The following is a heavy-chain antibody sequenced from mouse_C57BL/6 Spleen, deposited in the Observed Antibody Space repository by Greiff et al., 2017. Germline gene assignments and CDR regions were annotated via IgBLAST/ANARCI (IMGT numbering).Heavy chain of an antibody. Sequence: EVQLQQSGPELVKPGASVKISCKASGYTFTDYYMDWVKQSHGKSHEWIGDINPNNGGTSYNQKVKGKATLTVDKSSSTAYMELRSLTSEDSAVDYCAREGKRGNCDAFAYWGQGTLVTVSA. J-gene: IGHJ3*01. CDR3: AREGKRGNCDAFAY. CDR1: GYTFTDYY. V-gene: IGHV1-26*01. CDR2: INPNNGGT. D-gene: IGHD4-1*01.